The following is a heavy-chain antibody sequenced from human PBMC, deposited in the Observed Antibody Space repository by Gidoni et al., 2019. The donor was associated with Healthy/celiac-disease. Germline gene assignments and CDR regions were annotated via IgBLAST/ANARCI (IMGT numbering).Heavy chain of an antibody. D-gene: IGHD6-13*01. Sequence: IRQPPGKGLEWIGSIYYSGSTYYNPSLKSRVTISVYTSKNQFSPKLSSVTAADTAVYYCARRSEGAAGPSSFYYWGQGTLVTFSS. CDR3: ARRSEGAAGPSSFYY. J-gene: IGHJ4*02. V-gene: IGHV4-39*01. CDR2: IYYSGST.